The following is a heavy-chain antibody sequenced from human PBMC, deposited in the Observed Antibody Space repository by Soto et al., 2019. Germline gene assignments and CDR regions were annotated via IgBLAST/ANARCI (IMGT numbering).Heavy chain of an antibody. CDR2: INSDGSST. CDR3: TRATAVSFDY. D-gene: IGHD2-2*01. J-gene: IGHJ4*02. Sequence: EVQLVESGGGLVQPGGSLRLSCAASGFTFSNYWMHWVRQAPGKGLVWVSRINSDGSSTSHADSVKGRFTISRDNAKNTLYLHMNSLRAEDTAVYYCTRATAVSFDYWGQGTLVTVSS. CDR1: GFTFSNYW. V-gene: IGHV3-74*01.